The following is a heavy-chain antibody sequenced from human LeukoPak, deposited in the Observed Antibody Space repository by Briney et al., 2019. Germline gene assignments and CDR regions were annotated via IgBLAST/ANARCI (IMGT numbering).Heavy chain of an antibody. J-gene: IGHJ4*02. CDR3: ATNLDYDILTGYYFTH. CDR1: GYSFTGYY. Sequence: ASVKVSCKASGYSFTGYYMHWVRQAPGQGLEWMGWINPHSGGTNSAQKFQGRVTMTRDTSISTAYMELSSLRSEDTAVYYCATNLDYDILTGYYFTHWGQGTLVTVSS. V-gene: IGHV1-2*02. CDR2: INPHSGGT. D-gene: IGHD3-9*01.